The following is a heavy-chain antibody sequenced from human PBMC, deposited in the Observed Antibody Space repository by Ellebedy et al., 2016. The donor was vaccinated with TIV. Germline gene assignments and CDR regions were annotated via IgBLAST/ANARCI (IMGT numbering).Heavy chain of an antibody. CDR3: TKDVASATYLFDY. D-gene: IGHD6-19*01. J-gene: IGHJ4*02. CDR2: IWYDGSIK. CDR1: GLTFSRYG. Sequence: GESLKISCAASGLTFSRYGMHWIRQAPDKGLEWVAVIWYDGSIKYLADSVKGRFTISRDNVNNTLYLQMNSLRVDETAAYYCTKDVASATYLFDYWGQGTLVTVSS. V-gene: IGHV3-33*06.